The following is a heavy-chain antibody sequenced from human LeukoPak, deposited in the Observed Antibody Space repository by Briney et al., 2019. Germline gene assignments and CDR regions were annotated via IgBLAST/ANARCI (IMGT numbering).Heavy chain of an antibody. CDR3: ARAYPYYGDYYFDY. J-gene: IGHJ4*02. CDR2: INHSGST. V-gene: IGHV4-34*01. Sequence: PSETLSLTCAAYGGSFSGYYWSWIRQPPGKGLEWIGEINHSGSTNYNPSLKSRVTISVDTSKNQFSLKLSSVTAADTAVYYCARAYPYYGDYYFDYWGQGTLVTVSS. D-gene: IGHD4-17*01. CDR1: GGSFSGYY.